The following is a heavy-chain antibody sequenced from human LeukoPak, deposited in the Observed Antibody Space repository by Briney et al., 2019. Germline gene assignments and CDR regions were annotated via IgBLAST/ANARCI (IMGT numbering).Heavy chain of an antibody. V-gene: IGHV3-23*01. D-gene: IGHD6-19*01. Sequence: HTGGSLRLSCAASGFTFSSYAMSWVRQAPGKGLEWVSAISGSGGSTYYADSVKGRFTISRDNSKNTLYLQMNSLRAEDTAVYYCAKDLSFVAGGSADAFDIRGQGTMVTVSS. CDR1: GFTFSSYA. CDR3: AKDLSFVAGGSADAFDI. CDR2: ISGSGGST. J-gene: IGHJ3*02.